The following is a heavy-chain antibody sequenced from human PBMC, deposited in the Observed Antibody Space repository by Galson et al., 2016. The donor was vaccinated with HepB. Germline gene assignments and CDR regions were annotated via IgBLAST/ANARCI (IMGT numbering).Heavy chain of an antibody. Sequence: SLRLSCAASGFTFSSYSMSWVRQAPGKGLEWVSHISTSGNTVYYADSVKGRFTISRDNAKNSLYLQMNSLRAEDTAVYYCVRGYCTGGVCSPGGYWGQGTLVTFSS. V-gene: IGHV3-48*01. J-gene: IGHJ4*02. CDR3: VRGYCTGGVCSPGGY. D-gene: IGHD2-8*02. CDR1: GFTFSSYS. CDR2: ISTSGNTV.